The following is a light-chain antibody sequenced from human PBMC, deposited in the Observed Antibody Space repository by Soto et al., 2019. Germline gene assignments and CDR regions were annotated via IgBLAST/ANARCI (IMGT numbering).Light chain of an antibody. CDR2: DVS. CDR1: SSDVGGYNY. V-gene: IGLV2-11*01. J-gene: IGLJ1*01. CDR3: CSYAGSYTHYV. Sequence: QSALTQPRSVSGSPGQSVTISCTGTSSDVGGYNYVSWYQQHPGKAPKLMIYDVSNRPSGVPDRFSGSKSGKTSSLTISGLQAEDEADYYCCSYAGSYTHYVFGPGTKLTVL.